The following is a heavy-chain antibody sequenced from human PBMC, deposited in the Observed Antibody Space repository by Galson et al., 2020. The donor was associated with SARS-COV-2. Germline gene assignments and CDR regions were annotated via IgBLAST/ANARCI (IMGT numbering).Heavy chain of an antibody. CDR2: IRSKAHTYAT. CDR1: GFIFSGSA. V-gene: IGHV3-73*01. CDR3: ARPFRGWFDP. Sequence: GGSLRLSCEVSGFIFSGSAIHWVRQASGKGLEWVGRIRSKAHTYATDYAESIEGRFTISRDDSKSTAYLHMNSLKTEDTAVYFCARPFRGWFDPWGQGTLVTVSS. J-gene: IGHJ5*02.